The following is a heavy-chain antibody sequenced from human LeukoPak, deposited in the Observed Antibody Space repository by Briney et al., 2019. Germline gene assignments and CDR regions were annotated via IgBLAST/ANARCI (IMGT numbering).Heavy chain of an antibody. CDR2: IFHNGDT. CDR3: ARGGYHYLDV. V-gene: IGHV4-59*01. Sequence: SETLSLTCTVSDGSMRPYYWSWIRQSPGKGLEWIAYIFHNGDTKYNPSLWSRVTISIDTSRNQAFLNLNSVTVADTAVYYCARGGYHYLDVWGRGTTVTVSS. J-gene: IGHJ6*03. CDR1: DGSMRPYY.